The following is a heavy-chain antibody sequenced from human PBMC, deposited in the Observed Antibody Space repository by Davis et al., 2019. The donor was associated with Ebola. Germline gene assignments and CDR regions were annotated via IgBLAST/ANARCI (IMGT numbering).Heavy chain of an antibody. CDR3: VRDGWASLFDY. D-gene: IGHD6-19*01. V-gene: IGHV3-7*03. CDR2: TKHDGSVK. CDR1: GFTFTTYW. Sequence: PGGSLRLSCAASGFTFTTYWMAWGRQAPGKGLEWVAHTKHDGSVKDYVDSVKGRFTISRDNAKNSLYLQMNSLRVEDTAVYYCVRDGWASLFDYWGQGTLVTVSS. J-gene: IGHJ4*02.